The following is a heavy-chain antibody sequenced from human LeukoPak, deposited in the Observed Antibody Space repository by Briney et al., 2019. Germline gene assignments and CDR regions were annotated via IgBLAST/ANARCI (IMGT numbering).Heavy chain of an antibody. CDR3: ARRRDTAALFYRYYYLDV. CDR1: GGSISSSSYY. D-gene: IGHD2-2*01. Sequence: SETLSLTCTVSGGSISSSSYYWGWIRQPPGKGLEWIGSIYYSGSTYYNPSLKSRVTISVDTSKNQVSLKLHSVTAADTAVYYCARRRDTAALFYRYYYLDVWGKGTTVTISS. V-gene: IGHV4-39*07. CDR2: IYYSGST. J-gene: IGHJ6*03.